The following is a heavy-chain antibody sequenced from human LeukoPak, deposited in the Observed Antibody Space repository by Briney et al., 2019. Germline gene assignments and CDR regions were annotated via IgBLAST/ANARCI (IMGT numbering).Heavy chain of an antibody. V-gene: IGHV1-69*13. CDR3: ARGNWNDEARLDY. CDR2: IIPIFGTA. D-gene: IGHD1-1*01. Sequence: ASVKVSCKASGGTFSSYAISWVRQAPGQGLEWMGGIIPIFGTANYAQKFQGRVTITVDESTSTAYMELSSLRSEDTAVYYCARGNWNDEARLDYWGQGTLVTVSS. CDR1: GGTFSSYA. J-gene: IGHJ4*02.